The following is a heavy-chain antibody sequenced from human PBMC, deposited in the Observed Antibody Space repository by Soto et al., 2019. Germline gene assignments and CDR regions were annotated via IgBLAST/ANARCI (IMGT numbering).Heavy chain of an antibody. CDR3: AREYCSSTSCRYFDY. CDR2: IWYDGSNK. J-gene: IGHJ4*02. V-gene: IGHV3-33*01. D-gene: IGHD2-2*01. Sequence: ESGGGVVQPGRSLRLSCAASGFTFSSYGMHWVRQAPGKGLEWVAVIWYDGSNKYYADSVKGRFTISRDNSKNTLYLQMNSLRAEDTAVYYCAREYCSSTSCRYFDYWGQGTLVTVSS. CDR1: GFTFSSYG.